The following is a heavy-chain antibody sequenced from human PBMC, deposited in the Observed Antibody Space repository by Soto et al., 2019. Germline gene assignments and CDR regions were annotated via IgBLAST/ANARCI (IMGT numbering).Heavy chain of an antibody. Sequence: GASVKVSCKASGYTFTSYYMHWVRQAPGQGLEWMGIINPSGGSTSYAQKFQGRVTMTRDTSTSTVYMELSSLRSEDTAVYYCARRSFSSGWDPDYFDYWGQGTLVTVSS. CDR3: ARRSFSSGWDPDYFDY. J-gene: IGHJ4*02. D-gene: IGHD6-19*01. CDR1: GYTFTSYY. CDR2: INPSGGST. V-gene: IGHV1-46*01.